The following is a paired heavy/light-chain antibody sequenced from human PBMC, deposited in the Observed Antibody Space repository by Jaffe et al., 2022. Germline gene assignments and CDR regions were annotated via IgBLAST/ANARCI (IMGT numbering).Heavy chain of an antibody. D-gene: IGHD2-15*01. CDR2: LNPRGDRT. Sequence: QVRLEQSGAEVAKPGALVRVSCKASGYTFPDYYIHWVRQAPGQGLEWMGVLNPRGDRTSYAEKFQGRVSVTRDTATTTVFMELSSLKSDDTAVYYCVRAATTGAGGRSAPLNIWGQGTKVTVSS. V-gene: IGHV1-46*01. CDR1: GYTFPDYY. J-gene: IGHJ3*02. CDR3: VRAATTGAGGRSAPLNI.
Light chain of an antibody. V-gene: IGLV3-21*04. J-gene: IGLJ3*02. CDR3: QVWDESSDEGV. CDR1: GLGIKS. CDR2: YDS. Sequence: SYELTQPPSMSVAPGATARIPCGGEGLGIKSVHWYQQKAGQTPVLVVSYDSDRPSGIPQRFSGSNSGSTATLTINRVEAGDEAAYYCQVWDESSDEGVFGGGTKLTVL.